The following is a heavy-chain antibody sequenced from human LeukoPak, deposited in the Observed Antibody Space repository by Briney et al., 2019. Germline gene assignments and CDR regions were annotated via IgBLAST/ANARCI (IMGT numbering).Heavy chain of an antibody. D-gene: IGHD3-22*01. CDR3: ARSQYYYDSLDY. CDR2: INHSGST. Sequence: PSETLSLTCAVYGGSFSGYYWSWIRQPPGKGLEWIGEINHSGSTNYNPSLKSRVTISVDTSKNQFSLELISVTAADTAVYYCARSQYYYDSLDYWGQGTLVTVSS. CDR1: GGSFSGYY. J-gene: IGHJ4*02. V-gene: IGHV4-34*01.